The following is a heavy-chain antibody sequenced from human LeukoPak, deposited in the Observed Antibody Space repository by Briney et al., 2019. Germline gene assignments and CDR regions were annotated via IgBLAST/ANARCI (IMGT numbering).Heavy chain of an antibody. CDR1: GFTFSSYS. J-gene: IGHJ4*02. D-gene: IGHD1-26*01. CDR2: ISSSSSTI. CDR3: ARRGSYSRGYFDY. V-gene: IGHV3-48*04. Sequence: GGSLRLSCAASGFTFSSYSMNWVRQAPGKGLEWVSYISSSSSTIYYADSVKGRFTISRDNAKNSLYLQMNSLRAEDTAVYYCARRGSYSRGYFDYWGQGTLVTVSS.